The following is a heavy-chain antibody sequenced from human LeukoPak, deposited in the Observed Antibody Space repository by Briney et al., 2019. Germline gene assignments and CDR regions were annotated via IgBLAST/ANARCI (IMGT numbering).Heavy chain of an antibody. CDR1: GFTFSRHS. CDR2: ISSSSSYI. Sequence: PGGSLRLSCAASGFTFSRHSMNWVRQAPGKGLEWVSSISSSSSYIHYADSVRGRFTISRDNAKNSVYLQMDSLRAEDTAVYYCARAVPGFDSWGQGTLVTVSS. J-gene: IGHJ4*02. V-gene: IGHV3-21*01. CDR3: ARAVPGFDS.